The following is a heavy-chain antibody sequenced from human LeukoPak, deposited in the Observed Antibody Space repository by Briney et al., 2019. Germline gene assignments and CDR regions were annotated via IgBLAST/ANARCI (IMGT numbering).Heavy chain of an antibody. CDR2: IIPIFGTA. CDR3: GGGHSGSSHMDV. Sequence: ASVTVSCKASGGTFSSYAISWVRQAPGQGLEWMGGIIPIFGTANYAQTFQGRVTITADKSTSTAYMELSSLRSEDTAVYYWGGGHSGSSHMDVWGKGTTVTVSS. J-gene: IGHJ6*04. CDR1: GGTFSSYA. V-gene: IGHV1-69*06. D-gene: IGHD3-10*01.